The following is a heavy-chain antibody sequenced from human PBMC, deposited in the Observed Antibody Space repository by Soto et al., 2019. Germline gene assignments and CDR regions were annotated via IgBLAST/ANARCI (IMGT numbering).Heavy chain of an antibody. Sequence: QVQLQESGPGLVKPSQTLSLTCTVSGGSISSGGYYWSWIRQHPGKGLEWIGYIYDSGSTYYNPSLKCRVTISVDQSKNQFSLKLSSVTAADTSVYYCAREIAVGMSKYYYYYYCMDVWGQGTTVTVSS. CDR1: GGSISSGGYY. J-gene: IGHJ6*02. V-gene: IGHV4-31*03. CDR2: IYDSGST. D-gene: IGHD6-19*01. CDR3: AREIAVGMSKYYYYYYCMDV.